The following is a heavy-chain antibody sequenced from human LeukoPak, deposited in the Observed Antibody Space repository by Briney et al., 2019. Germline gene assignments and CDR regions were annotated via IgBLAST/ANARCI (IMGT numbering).Heavy chain of an antibody. V-gene: IGHV4-34*01. CDR2: INHSGST. CDR1: GGSFSGYY. Sequence: SETLSLTCAVYGGSFSGYYWSWIRQPPGKGLEWIGEINHSGSTNYNPSLKSRVTISVDTSKNQFSLKLSSVTAADTAVYYCARFPVGSRGYGDTNWFDPWGQGTLVTVSS. J-gene: IGHJ5*02. D-gene: IGHD4-17*01. CDR3: ARFPVGSRGYGDTNWFDP.